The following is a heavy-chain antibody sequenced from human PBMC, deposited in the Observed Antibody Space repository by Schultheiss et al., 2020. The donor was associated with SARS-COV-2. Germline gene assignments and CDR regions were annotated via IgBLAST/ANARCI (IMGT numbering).Heavy chain of an antibody. J-gene: IGHJ6*02. CDR2: ISGSGGST. V-gene: IGHV3-23*01. D-gene: IGHD1-14*01. CDR1: GFTFSSYA. CDR3: ARVQNRLPYYYYGMDV. Sequence: GGSLRLSCAASGFTFSSYAMSWVRQAPGKGLEWVSAISGSGGSTYYADSVKGRFTISRDNSKNTLYLQMNSLRAEDTAVYYCARVQNRLPYYYYGMDVWGQGTTVTVSS.